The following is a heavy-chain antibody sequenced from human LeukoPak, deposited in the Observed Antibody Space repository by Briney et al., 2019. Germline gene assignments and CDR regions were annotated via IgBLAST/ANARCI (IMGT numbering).Heavy chain of an antibody. CDR2: IIPIFGTA. J-gene: IGHJ3*02. CDR1: GGTFSSYA. CDR3: ARDIVRELAHINAFDI. D-gene: IGHD1-26*01. V-gene: IGHV1-69*13. Sequence: ASVKLSCKSSGGTFSSYAISWVRQAPGQGLEWMGGIIPIFGTANYAQKFQGRVTITADESTSTAYMELSSLRSEDTAVYYCARDIVRELAHINAFDIWGQGTMVTVSS.